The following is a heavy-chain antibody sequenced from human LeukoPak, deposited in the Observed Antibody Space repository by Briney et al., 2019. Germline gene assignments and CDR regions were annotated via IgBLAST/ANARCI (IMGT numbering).Heavy chain of an antibody. CDR2: ISTYNANT. J-gene: IGHJ4*02. CDR3: AREECSIGVCYPSGY. V-gene: IGHV1-18*01. Sequence: GASVKVSCKASGYSFTSYGISWVRQAPGQGLEWRGWISTYNANTNYALKLQGRVTLTTDTSTNTAYMELKSLRSDDTAVYYCAREECSIGVCYPSGYWGQGTLVTVSS. D-gene: IGHD2-8*01. CDR1: GYSFTSYG.